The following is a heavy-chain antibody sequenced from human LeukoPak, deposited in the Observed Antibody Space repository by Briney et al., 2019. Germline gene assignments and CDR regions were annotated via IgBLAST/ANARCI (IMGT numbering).Heavy chain of an antibody. CDR3: ARDNLRFLEWLLRKNNWFDP. D-gene: IGHD3-3*01. CDR2: INPNSGGT. J-gene: IGHJ5*02. CDR1: GYTFTGYY. V-gene: IGHV1-2*02. Sequence: ASVKVSCKASGYTFTGYYMHWVRQAPGQGLEWMGWINPNSGGTNYAQKFQGRVTMTRDTSISTAYMELSRLRPNDTAVYYCARDNLRFLEWLLRKNNWFDPWGQGTLVTVSS.